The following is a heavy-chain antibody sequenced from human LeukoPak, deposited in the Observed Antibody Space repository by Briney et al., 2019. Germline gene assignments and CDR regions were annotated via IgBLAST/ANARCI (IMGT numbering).Heavy chain of an antibody. J-gene: IGHJ5*02. CDR1: GYTFTGYY. CDR2: INPNSGGT. CDR3: AREVAGDNWFDP. Sequence: ASVKVSCKASGYTFTGYYMHWVRQAPGQGLEWMGWINPNSGGTNYAQKFQGRVTMTRDTSISTACMELSRLRSDDTAVYYCAREVAGDNWFDPWGQGTLVTVSS. D-gene: IGHD6-19*01. V-gene: IGHV1-2*02.